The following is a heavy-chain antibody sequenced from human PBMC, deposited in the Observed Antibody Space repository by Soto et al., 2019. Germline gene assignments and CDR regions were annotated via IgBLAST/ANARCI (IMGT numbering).Heavy chain of an antibody. V-gene: IGHV4-59*01. CDR2: MSYTGKT. CDR3: TREQSDDNYFDP. J-gene: IGHJ5*02. CDR1: GGSITSYH. Sequence: PSETLSLTCIVSGGSITSYHWSWIRQLPEKGLEGIAYMSYTGKTNYNPSFKSRVTISIDTSKSQFSLRLISVTAADTAVYYCTREQSDDNYFDPWGQGTLVTVSS. D-gene: IGHD6-19*01.